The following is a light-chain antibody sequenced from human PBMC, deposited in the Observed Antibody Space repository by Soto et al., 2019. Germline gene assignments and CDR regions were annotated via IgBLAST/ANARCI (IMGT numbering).Light chain of an antibody. CDR2: AAY. Sequence: DIQMTQSPSSLSTSVGDRVTITCRASQYINNYLNWYQQKPGKAPKLLIFAAYNLQSEVPSRFSGSESGTDFALTISSLHPEDFATYYCQQGYSTPPYTFGQGTKL. J-gene: IGKJ2*01. V-gene: IGKV1-39*01. CDR3: QQGYSTPPYT. CDR1: QYINNY.